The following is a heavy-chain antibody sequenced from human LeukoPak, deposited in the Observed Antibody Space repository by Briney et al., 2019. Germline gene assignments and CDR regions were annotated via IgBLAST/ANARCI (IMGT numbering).Heavy chain of an antibody. CDR2: INPNSGGT. CDR1: GYTFTGYY. D-gene: IGHD6-6*01. CDR3: ARGAHHSSSRGEFDY. Sequence: ASVKVSCKASGYTFTGYYMYWVRQAPGQGLEWMGWINPNSGGTNYAQKFQGWVAMTRDTSISTAYMELSRLRSDDTAVYYCARGAHHSSSRGEFDYWGQGTLVTVSS. V-gene: IGHV1-2*04. J-gene: IGHJ4*02.